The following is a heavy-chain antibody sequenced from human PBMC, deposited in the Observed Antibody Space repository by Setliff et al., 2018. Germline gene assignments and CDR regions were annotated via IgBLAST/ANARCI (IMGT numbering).Heavy chain of an antibody. CDR3: AKHGVYNDFLTGYNFYYDMDV. CDR1: GFTFSSSA. J-gene: IGHJ6*02. D-gene: IGHD3-9*01. Sequence: GGSLRLSCAASGFTFSSSAMAWVRQAPGKGLEWVSAISSTITSTYYADSVKGRFTISRDNSKNTLYLQMNSLRAEDTAVYYCAKHGVYNDFLTGYNFYYDMDVWGQGTTVTVSS. V-gene: IGHV3-23*01. CDR2: ISSTITST.